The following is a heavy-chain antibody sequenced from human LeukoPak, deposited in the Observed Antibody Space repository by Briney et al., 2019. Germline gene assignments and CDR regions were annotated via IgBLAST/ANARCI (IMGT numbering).Heavy chain of an antibody. J-gene: IGHJ4*02. CDR1: GFTFSSYA. Sequence: GGSLRLSCAASGFTFSSYAMHWVRQAPGKGLEWVAVISYDGSNKYYADSVKGRFTISRDNSKNTLYLQMNSLRVGDTAVYYCARGKPTGLWFGDLSGFDYWGQGTLVTVSS. CDR3: ARGKPTGLWFGDLSGFDY. V-gene: IGHV3-30-3*01. CDR2: ISYDGSNK. D-gene: IGHD3-10*01.